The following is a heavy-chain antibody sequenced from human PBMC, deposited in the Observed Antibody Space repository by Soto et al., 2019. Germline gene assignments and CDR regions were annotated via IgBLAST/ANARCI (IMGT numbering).Heavy chain of an antibody. CDR1: GGSISSYY. J-gene: IGHJ2*01. V-gene: IGHV4-59*01. Sequence: QVQLQESGPGLVKPSETLSLTCTVSGGSISSYYWSWIRQPPGKGLEWSGYIYYTGSTNHNPSLRSRATISVDTSKNHFSLKLSSVTAADTAVYYCARVHVDYWYFDLWGRGTLVTVSS. CDR2: IYYTGST. CDR3: ARVHVDYWYFDL.